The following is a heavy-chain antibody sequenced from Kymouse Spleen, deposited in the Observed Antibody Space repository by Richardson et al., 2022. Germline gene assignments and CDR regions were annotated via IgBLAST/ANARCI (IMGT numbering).Heavy chain of an antibody. V-gene: IGHV3-30*18. J-gene: IGHJ6*02. CDR1: GFTFSSYG. Sequence: QVQLVESGGGVVQPGRSLRLSCAASGFTFSSYGMHWVRQAPGKGLEWVAVISYDGSNKYYADSVKGRFTISRDNSKNTLYLQMNSLRAEDTAVYYCAKDPGYYGSGSENYYYGMDVWGQGTTVTVSS. D-gene: IGHD3-10*01. CDR3: AKDPGYYGSGSENYYYGMDV. CDR2: ISYDGSNK.